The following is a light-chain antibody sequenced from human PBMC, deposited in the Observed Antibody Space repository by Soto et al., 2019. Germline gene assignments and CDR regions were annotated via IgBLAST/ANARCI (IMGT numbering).Light chain of an antibody. CDR3: PQYGRSPYT. V-gene: IGKV3-20*01. CDR1: QPIGTNY. J-gene: IGKJ2*01. CDR2: GSF. Sequence: EIVLTQSPGTLSLSPGDTATLSCRASQPIGTNYLAWYQQRSGQPPRLLIYGSFTRATGTPDRFSGSTSGAEFTLTISRLEPEDFAVFYCPQYGRSPYTFGQGTKLEIK.